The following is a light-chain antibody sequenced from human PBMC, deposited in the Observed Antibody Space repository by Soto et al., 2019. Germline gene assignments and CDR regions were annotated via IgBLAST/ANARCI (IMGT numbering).Light chain of an antibody. CDR2: KAS. J-gene: IGKJ1*01. CDR1: QSISSW. CDR3: QQYRDNWT. V-gene: IGKV1-5*03. Sequence: DIQMIHSPSTLSASVGDRVTITCRASQSISSWLAWYQQKPGTAPKLLIYKASTLQSGVPSRFSGSGSGTEFTLTISSLQPDDSATYYCQQYRDNWTFGQGTKV.